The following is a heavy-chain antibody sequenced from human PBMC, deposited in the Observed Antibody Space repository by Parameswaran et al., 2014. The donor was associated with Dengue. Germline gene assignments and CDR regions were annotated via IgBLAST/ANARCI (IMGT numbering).Heavy chain of an antibody. CDR2: IKQDGSEK. D-gene: IGHD6-13*01. J-gene: IGHJ4*02. Sequence: VRQMPGKGLEWVANIKQDGSEKYYVDSVKGRFTISRDNAKKSLYLQMNSLRAEDTAVYYCARDLAAAEPDYWGQGTLVTVSS. V-gene: IGHV3-7*01. CDR3: ARDLAAAEPDY.